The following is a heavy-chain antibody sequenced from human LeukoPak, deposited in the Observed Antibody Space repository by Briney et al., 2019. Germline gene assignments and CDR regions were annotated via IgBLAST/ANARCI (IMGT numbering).Heavy chain of an antibody. D-gene: IGHD6-6*01. CDR3: ARSSSSSFYYYYYMDV. Sequence: GGSLRLSCAASGFTFSNYWMHWVRHAPGEGLEWVAFIRYDGSNKYYADSVKGRFTISRDNAKNSLYLQMNSLRAEDTAVYYCARSSSSSFYYYYYMDVWGKGTTVTVSS. J-gene: IGHJ6*03. CDR2: IRYDGSNK. V-gene: IGHV3-33*08. CDR1: GFTFSNYW.